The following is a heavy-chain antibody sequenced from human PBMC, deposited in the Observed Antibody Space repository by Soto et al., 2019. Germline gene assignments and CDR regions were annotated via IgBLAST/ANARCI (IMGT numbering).Heavy chain of an antibody. CDR2: ISSKPNTYAT. D-gene: IGHD5-18*01. V-gene: IGHV3-73*01. CDR1: EFTFSGSA. CDR3: TRPGDVDTAMAYDY. J-gene: IGHJ4*02. Sequence: GGSLRLSCAASEFTFSGSAMHWVRQASGKGLEWVGHISSKPNTYATAYAASIKGRFTISRDDSKNMAYLQMNSLKTEDTAVYYCTRPGDVDTAMAYDYWGQGTLVTVSS.